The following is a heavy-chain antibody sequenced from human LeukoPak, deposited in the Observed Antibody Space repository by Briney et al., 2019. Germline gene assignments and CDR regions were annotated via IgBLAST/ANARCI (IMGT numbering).Heavy chain of an antibody. V-gene: IGHV3-66*01. CDR1: GFTVSSNY. CDR2: IYSCGST. CDR3: ARGTEGLYSGWYGPGVFDY. Sequence: GGSLRLSCAASGFTVSSNYMSWVRQAPGKGLEWVSVIYSCGSTYYADSVKGRFTISRDNSKNTLYLQMNSLRAEDTAVYYCARGTEGLYSGWYGPGVFDYWGQGTLVTVSS. J-gene: IGHJ4*02. D-gene: IGHD6-19*01.